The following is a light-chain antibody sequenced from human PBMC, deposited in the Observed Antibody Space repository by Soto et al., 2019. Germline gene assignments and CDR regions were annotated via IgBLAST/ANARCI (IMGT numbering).Light chain of an antibody. CDR3: SSYLGSSTLSGV. Sequence: QSVLTQPASVSGSPGQSITVSCTGTTSDVGGYDYVAWYQQHPGKAPKLMIYDVSSRPSGVSNRFSGSKSGNTASLTISGLQAEDEADYYCSSYLGSSTLSGVFGTGTRSPS. CDR1: TSDVGGYDY. CDR2: DVS. J-gene: IGLJ1*01. V-gene: IGLV2-14*01.